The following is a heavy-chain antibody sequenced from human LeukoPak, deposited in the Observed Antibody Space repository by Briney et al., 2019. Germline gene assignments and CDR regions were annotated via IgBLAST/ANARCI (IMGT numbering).Heavy chain of an antibody. J-gene: IGHJ4*02. Sequence: GGSLRLSCAASGFTFSTYLMNWVRQAPGKGLVWVSRINFDGSSLGYADSVKGRFTISRDNAKNTLYLQMNSLRAEDTAVYYCARNWELDCWGQGTLVTVSS. D-gene: IGHD1-26*01. V-gene: IGHV3-74*01. CDR3: ARNWELDC. CDR1: GFTFSTYL. CDR2: INFDGSSL.